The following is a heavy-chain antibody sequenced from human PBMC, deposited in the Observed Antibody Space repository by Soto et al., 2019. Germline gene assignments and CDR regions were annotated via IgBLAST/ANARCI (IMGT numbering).Heavy chain of an antibody. CDR3: AREGSGSYYKFDY. Sequence: TLSLTCTVSGGSISSGGYYWSWIRQHPGKGLEWIGYIYYSGSTYYNPSLKSRVTISVDTSKNQFSLKLSSVTAADTAVYYCAREGSGSYYKFDYWGQGTLVTVSS. D-gene: IGHD3-10*01. CDR2: IYYSGST. J-gene: IGHJ4*02. CDR1: GGSISSGGYY. V-gene: IGHV4-31*03.